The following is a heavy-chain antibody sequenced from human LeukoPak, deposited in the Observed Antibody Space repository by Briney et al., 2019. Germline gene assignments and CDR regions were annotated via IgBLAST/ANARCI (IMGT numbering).Heavy chain of an antibody. D-gene: IGHD1-26*01. CDR3: AKDLGRYRNNYFDY. CDR2: ISGSGGST. J-gene: IGHJ4*02. CDR1: GFTVSSNY. Sequence: PGGSLRLSCAASGFTVSSNYMSWVRQAPGKGLEWVSVISGSGGSTYYADSVKGRFTISRDDSKNTLYLQMNSLRAEDTAVYYCAKDLGRYRNNYFDYWGQGTLVTVSS. V-gene: IGHV3-23*01.